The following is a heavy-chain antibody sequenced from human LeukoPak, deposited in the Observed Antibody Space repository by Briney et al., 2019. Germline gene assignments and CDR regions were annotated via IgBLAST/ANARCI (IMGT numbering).Heavy chain of an antibody. V-gene: IGHV3-23*01. Sequence: GGSLRLSCAASGFTFSSYAMSWVRQAPGKGLEWVSAVSGSSGTTYYTDSVKGRFTISRDNSKDTLYLQMNSLRAEDTAVYYCAKGIAAPRNDYYYYGMDVWGQGTTVTVSS. CDR2: VSGSSGTT. D-gene: IGHD6-6*01. CDR3: AKGIAAPRNDYYYYGMDV. CDR1: GFTFSSYA. J-gene: IGHJ6*02.